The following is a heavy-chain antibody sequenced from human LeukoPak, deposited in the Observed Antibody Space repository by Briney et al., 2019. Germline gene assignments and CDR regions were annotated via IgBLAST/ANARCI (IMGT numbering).Heavy chain of an antibody. CDR2: ISDIGGGT. J-gene: IGHJ5*02. CDR3: AKDEEGDCSRARCYRWFDP. V-gene: IGHV3-23*01. D-gene: IGHD2-2*01. CDR1: GFTFRYYA. Sequence: GGSLRLSCAASGFTFRYYAMSWVRQAPGKGLEWVSSISDIGGGTNYADSVKGRLTISRDNSKNTLYLQMNSLRAEDTAVYYCAKDEEGDCSRARCYRWFDPWGQGTLVTVSS.